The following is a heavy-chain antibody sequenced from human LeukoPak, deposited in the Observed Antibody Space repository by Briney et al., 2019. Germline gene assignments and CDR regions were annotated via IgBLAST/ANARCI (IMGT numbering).Heavy chain of an antibody. D-gene: IGHD3/OR15-3a*01. CDR3: ARFGLPYSIDL. J-gene: IGHJ6*02. V-gene: IGHV3-7*01. Sequence: GGSLRLSCAASGFTFNQHSMSWVRQAPGKGLGWVASIRPDGSAVFYVDSVKGRFTFSRDNAKNSLDLQMNSLRAEDTAVYYCARFGLPYSIDLWGQGTVVTVSS. CDR1: GFTFNQHS. CDR2: IRPDGSAV.